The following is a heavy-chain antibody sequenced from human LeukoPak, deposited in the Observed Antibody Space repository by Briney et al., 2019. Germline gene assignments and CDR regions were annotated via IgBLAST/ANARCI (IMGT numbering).Heavy chain of an antibody. V-gene: IGHV4-34*01. CDR1: GGSFSGYY. CDR2: INHSGST. J-gene: IGHJ4*02. CDR3: ARGSEDIVVVPAAIPYVFDY. Sequence: SETLSLTCAVYGGSFSGYYWSWIRQPPGKGLEWIGEINHSGSTNYNPSLKSRVTISVDTSKNQFSLKLSSVTAADTAVYYCARGSEDIVVVPAAIPYVFDYWGQGTLVTVSS. D-gene: IGHD2-2*01.